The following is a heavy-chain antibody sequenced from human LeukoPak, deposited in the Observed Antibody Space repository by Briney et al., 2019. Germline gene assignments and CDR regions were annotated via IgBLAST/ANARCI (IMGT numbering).Heavy chain of an antibody. CDR1: GYTFTGYY. J-gene: IGHJ5*02. D-gene: IGHD6-13*01. V-gene: IGHV1-2*02. Sequence: ASVKVSCKASGYTFTGYYMHWVRQAPGQGLEWMGWINPNSGGTNYAQKFQGRVTMTRDTSISTAYMELSRLRSDDTAVYYCARLVRAAAGNWFDPWGQGTLVTVSS. CDR3: ARLVRAAAGNWFDP. CDR2: INPNSGGT.